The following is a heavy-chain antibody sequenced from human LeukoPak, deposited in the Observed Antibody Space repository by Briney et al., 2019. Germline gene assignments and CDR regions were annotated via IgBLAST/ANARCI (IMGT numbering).Heavy chain of an antibody. J-gene: IGHJ6*03. CDR3: ASHYYYMDV. Sequence: GGSLRLSCAASGFTFSSYAMSWVRQAPRKGLEWVSDISGSGGSTYYADSVKGRFTISRDNAKNSLYLQMNSLRAEDTAVYYCASHYYYMDVWGKGTTVTISS. CDR2: ISGSGGST. V-gene: IGHV3-23*01. CDR1: GFTFSSYA.